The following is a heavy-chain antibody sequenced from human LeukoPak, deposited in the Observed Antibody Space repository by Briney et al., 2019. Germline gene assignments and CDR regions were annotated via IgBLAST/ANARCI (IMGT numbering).Heavy chain of an antibody. CDR1: GYTFTDYY. J-gene: IGHJ4*02. CDR3: ARGGIAARPFDY. D-gene: IGHD6-6*01. Sequence: ASVKVSCKATGYTFTDYYIHWVRQAPGQGHEWMGWVNPSSGDTDYAQKFQVSVTVTRDTSTSTAYMELTSLKSDDTAVYYCARGGIAARPFDYWGQGTLVTVSS. CDR2: VNPSSGDT. V-gene: IGHV1-2*02.